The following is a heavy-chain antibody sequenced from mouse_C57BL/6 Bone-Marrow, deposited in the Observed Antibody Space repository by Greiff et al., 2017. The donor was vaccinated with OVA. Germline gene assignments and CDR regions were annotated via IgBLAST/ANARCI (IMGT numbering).Heavy chain of an antibody. V-gene: IGHV1-81*01. Sequence: QVQLKESGAELARPGASVKLSCKASGYTFTSYGISWVKQRTGQGLEWIGEIYPRSGNTYYNEKFKGKATLTADKSSSTAYMELRSLTSEDSAVYFCASDDYYGSSWGFYYAMDYWGQGTSVTVSS. CDR1: GYTFTSYG. CDR2: IYPRSGNT. CDR3: ASDDYYGSSWGFYYAMDY. D-gene: IGHD1-1*01. J-gene: IGHJ4*01.